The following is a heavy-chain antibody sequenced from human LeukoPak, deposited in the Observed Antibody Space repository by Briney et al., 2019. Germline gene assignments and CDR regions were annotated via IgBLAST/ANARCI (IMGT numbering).Heavy chain of an antibody. D-gene: IGHD5-12*01. V-gene: IGHV3-21*01. Sequence: PGGSLRLSCAASGFTFSSYAMSWVRQAPGKGLEWVSSISRSSSHIYYADSVKGRFTISRDNAKNSLFLQMSSLRAEDTAVYYCVASISHRVLDYWGQGTLVTVSS. CDR2: ISRSSSHI. CDR3: VASISHRVLDY. CDR1: GFTFSSYA. J-gene: IGHJ4*02.